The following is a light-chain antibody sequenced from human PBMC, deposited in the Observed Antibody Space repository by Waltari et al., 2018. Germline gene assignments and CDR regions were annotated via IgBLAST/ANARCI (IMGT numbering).Light chain of an antibody. CDR3: QQYNLWPWT. V-gene: IGKV3-15*01. CDR2: GAY. CDR1: QSVGTK. J-gene: IGKJ1*01. Sequence: EIVMTQSPVTLSVSPGERATLSCGASQSVGTKLAWYQQKPGQAPRLLIYGAYTRATGIAARFSGSGSGTEFTLTISSLQSEDFAIYYCQQYNLWPWTFDQGTKVDIK.